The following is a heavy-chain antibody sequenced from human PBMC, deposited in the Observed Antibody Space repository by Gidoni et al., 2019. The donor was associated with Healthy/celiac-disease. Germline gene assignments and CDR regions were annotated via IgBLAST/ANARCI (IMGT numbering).Heavy chain of an antibody. V-gene: IGHV3-30-3*01. CDR3: ASAWTTVTYVDY. CDR1: GFTFSSYA. Sequence: QVQLVESGGGVVQPGRSLRLSCAASGFTFSSYAMHWVRQAPGKGLEWVAVISYEGSNKYYADSVKGRFTISRDNSKNTLYLQMTSLRAEDTAVYYCASAWTTVTYVDYWGQGTLVTVSS. CDR2: ISYEGSNK. J-gene: IGHJ4*02. D-gene: IGHD4-4*01.